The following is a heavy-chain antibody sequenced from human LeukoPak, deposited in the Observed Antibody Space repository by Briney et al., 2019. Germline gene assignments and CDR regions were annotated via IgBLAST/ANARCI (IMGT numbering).Heavy chain of an antibody. CDR1: GFTFNNAW. CDR2: IYYSGST. V-gene: IGHV4-59*01. CDR3: ARAQYSYGYPFDY. Sequence: GSLTLSCAASGFTFNNAWMSWIRQPPGKGLEWIGYIYYSGSTNYNPSLKSRVTISVDTSKNQFSLKLSSVTAADTAVYYCARAQYSYGYPFDYWGQGTLLTVST. J-gene: IGHJ4*02. D-gene: IGHD5-18*01.